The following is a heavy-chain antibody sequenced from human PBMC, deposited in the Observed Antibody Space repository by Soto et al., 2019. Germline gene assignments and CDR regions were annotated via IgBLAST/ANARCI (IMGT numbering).Heavy chain of an antibody. V-gene: IGHV3-66*01. CDR3: ARADEAEDAFDI. CDR1: GFTVSSNY. CDR2: IYSGGST. Sequence: EVQLVESGGGLVQPGGSLRLSCAASGFTVSSNYMSWVRQAPGKGLEWVSVIYSGGSTYYADSVKGRFTISRDNSKNTLYLQMTSLRAEDTAVYYCARADEAEDAFDIWGQGTMVTVSS. J-gene: IGHJ3*02.